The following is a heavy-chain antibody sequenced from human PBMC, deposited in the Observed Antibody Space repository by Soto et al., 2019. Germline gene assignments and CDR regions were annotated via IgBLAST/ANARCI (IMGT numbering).Heavy chain of an antibody. CDR3: AGIGEDIYYGMDV. Sequence: PSETLSLTCTVSGGSISGYYWSWIRQTAGKGLEWIGRIYARGSTIYNPSLKSRVTILVDTSTNQFSLKLSSVTAADTAVYYCAGIGEDIYYGMDVWGQGTTVTVSS. CDR1: GGSISGYY. V-gene: IGHV4-4*07. CDR2: IYARGST. D-gene: IGHD2-15*01. J-gene: IGHJ6*02.